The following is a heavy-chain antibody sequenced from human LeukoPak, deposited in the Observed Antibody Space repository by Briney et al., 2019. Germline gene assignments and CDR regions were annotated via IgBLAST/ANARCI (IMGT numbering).Heavy chain of an antibody. CDR3: ARGPYHYDFWSGYYKLDY. D-gene: IGHD3-3*01. J-gene: IGHJ4*02. CDR1: GFTFSNYG. Sequence: GTSLRLSCAASGFTFSNYGMHWVRQAPGKGLEWVAVIWSGEATKYYADSVKGRFTISRDNSKNTLYLQMNSLRAEDTAVYYCARGPYHYDFWSGYYKLDYWGQGTLVTVSS. V-gene: IGHV3-33*08. CDR2: IWSGEATK.